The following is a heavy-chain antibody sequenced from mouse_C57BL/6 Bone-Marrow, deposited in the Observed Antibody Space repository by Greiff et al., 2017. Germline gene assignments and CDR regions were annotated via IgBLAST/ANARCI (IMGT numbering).Heavy chain of an antibody. D-gene: IGHD2-3*01. CDR2: IDPSDSYT. CDR1: GYTFTSYW. V-gene: IGHV1-69*01. CDR3: ARDGYYSYYFDY. J-gene: IGHJ2*01. Sequence: QVPLQQPGAELVMPGASVKLSCKASGYTFTSYWMHWVKQRPGQGLEWIGEIDPSDSYTNYNQKFKGKSTLTVDKSSSTAYMQLSSLTSEDSAVYYCARDGYYSYYFDYWGQGTTLTVSS.